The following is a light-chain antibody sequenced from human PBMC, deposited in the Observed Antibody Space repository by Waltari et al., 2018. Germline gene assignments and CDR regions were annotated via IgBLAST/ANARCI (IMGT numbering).Light chain of an antibody. CDR1: RSDIDGYVY. V-gene: IGLV2-11*01. CDR3: FAYAGTYTYL. J-gene: IGLJ1*01. Sequence: QSALTQLRSASASPGHSVTISSTGTRSDIDGYVYVSWYQQYPGRAPSILIFDVSQRPSGVPDRFSGSKSGTKASLTISGLQSDDEADYYCFAYAGTYTYLFGTGTRVTVL. CDR2: DVS.